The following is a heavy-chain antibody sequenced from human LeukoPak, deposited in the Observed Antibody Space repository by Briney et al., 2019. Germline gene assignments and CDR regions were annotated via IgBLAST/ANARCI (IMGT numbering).Heavy chain of an antibody. V-gene: IGHV4-4*07. CDR3: ARENFYYYDSSGYWYFDY. CDR2: IYTGGNT. Sequence: SETLSLTCTVSGGSISDYYWSWIRQPAGKGLEWIGHIYTGGNTNYNPSLESRVTMSVDTSKNQFSLKLRSVTAADTAVYYCARENFYYYDSSGYWYFDYWGQGTLVTVSS. J-gene: IGHJ4*02. CDR1: GGSISDYY. D-gene: IGHD3-22*01.